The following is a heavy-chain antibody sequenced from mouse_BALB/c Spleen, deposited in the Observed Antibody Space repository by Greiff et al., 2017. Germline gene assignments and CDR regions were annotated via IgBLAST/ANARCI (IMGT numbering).Heavy chain of an antibody. CDR3: ARKAGGYGYPDY. CDR1: GYTFTSYT. D-gene: IGHD1-2*01. CDR2: INPSSGYT. J-gene: IGHJ2*01. V-gene: IGHV1-4*01. Sequence: QVHVKQSGAELARPGASVKMSCKASGYTFTSYTMHWVKQRPGQGLEWIGYINPSSGYTNYNQKFKDKATLTADKSSSTAYMQLSSLTSEDSAVYYCARKAGGYGYPDYWGQGTTRTVSS.